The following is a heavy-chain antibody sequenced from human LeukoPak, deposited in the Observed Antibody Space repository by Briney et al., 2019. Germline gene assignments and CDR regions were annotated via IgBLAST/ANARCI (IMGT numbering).Heavy chain of an antibody. V-gene: IGHV4-59*01. D-gene: IGHD4-17*01. CDR2: IYYSGST. Sequence: SETLPLTCTVSGGSISSYYWSWIRQPPGKGLEWIGYIYYSGSTNYNPSLKSRVTISVDTSKNQFSLKLSSVTAADTAVYYCARSTTVTTDFDYWGQGTLVTVSS. CDR1: GGSISSYY. CDR3: ARSTTVTTDFDY. J-gene: IGHJ4*02.